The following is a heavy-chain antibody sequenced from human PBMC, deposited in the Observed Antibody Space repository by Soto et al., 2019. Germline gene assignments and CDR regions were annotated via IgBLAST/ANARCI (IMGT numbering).Heavy chain of an antibody. J-gene: IGHJ5*02. CDR1: GFTFSSYA. D-gene: IGHD2-2*02. CDR2: ISGSGGST. V-gene: IGHV3-23*01. CDR3: ARYCSSTSCYRGDWFDP. Sequence: EVQLLESGGGLVQPGGSLRLSCAASGFTFSSYAMSWVRQAPGKGLEWVSAISGSGGSTYYADSVKGRFTISGDNSKNTLYLQMNSLRAEDTAVYYCARYCSSTSCYRGDWFDPWGQGTLVTVSS.